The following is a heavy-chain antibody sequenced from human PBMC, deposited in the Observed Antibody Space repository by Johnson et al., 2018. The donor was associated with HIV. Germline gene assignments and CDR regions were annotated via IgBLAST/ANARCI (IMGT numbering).Heavy chain of an antibody. CDR1: GSTFADYG. Sequence: QVQLVESGGGVVRPGGSLRLSCAASGSTFADYGMHWVRQPPGKGLEWVAFIAHDESITHFADSVKGRFTLSRDNSKNTLYLHMKSLRPEDTSIYYCAKDVNLGVWYSDAFDVWGQGTVVTVSS. CDR3: AKDVNLGVWYSDAFDV. CDR2: IAHDESIT. D-gene: IGHD6-19*01. V-gene: IGHV3-30*02. J-gene: IGHJ3*01.